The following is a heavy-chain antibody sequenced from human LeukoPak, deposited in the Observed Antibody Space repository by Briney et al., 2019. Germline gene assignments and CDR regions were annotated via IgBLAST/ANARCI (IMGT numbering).Heavy chain of an antibody. CDR3: AKDPRDWGSSFDY. J-gene: IGHJ4*02. D-gene: IGHD2-21*02. CDR2: INAGGST. Sequence: GGSLRLSCAASGFTFSSDIMNWVRQAPGKGLEWVSAINAGGSTFHTASVRGRFTVSRDNSKNTLYLQMNSLRVEDTAVYYCAKDPRDWGSSFDYWGQGTLVTVSS. CDR1: GFTFSSDI. V-gene: IGHV3-23*01.